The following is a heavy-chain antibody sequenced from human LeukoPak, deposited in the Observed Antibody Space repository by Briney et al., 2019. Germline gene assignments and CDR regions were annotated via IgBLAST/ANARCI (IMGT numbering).Heavy chain of an antibody. D-gene: IGHD5-12*01. CDR1: GFTFSDYA. CDR3: AKEKSGYEDYYFDY. V-gene: IGHV3-23*01. CDR2: ISGSGGST. J-gene: IGHJ4*02. Sequence: GGSLRLSCAASGFTFSDYALNWVRQAPGKGLEWVSAISGSGGSTYYADSVKGRFTISRDNSKNTLYLQMNSLRAEDTAVYYCAKEKSGYEDYYFDYWGQGTLVTVSS.